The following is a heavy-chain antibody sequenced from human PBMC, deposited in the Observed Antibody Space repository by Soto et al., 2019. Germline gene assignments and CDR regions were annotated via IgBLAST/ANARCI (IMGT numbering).Heavy chain of an antibody. D-gene: IGHD6-25*01. Sequence: EVQLLESGGGLVQPGRSLRLSCAASGFTFSNYAMSWVRQAPGQGLDWVSAISGSGGTTYYADSVKGRFTISRDTSKNTLFLQMNGLRAEDAAVYYCAKFFVETGSNSGWPWSFHYWGQGTLVTVSS. CDR3: AKFFVETGSNSGWPWSFHY. CDR2: ISGSGGTT. J-gene: IGHJ4*02. V-gene: IGHV3-23*01. CDR1: GFTFSNYA.